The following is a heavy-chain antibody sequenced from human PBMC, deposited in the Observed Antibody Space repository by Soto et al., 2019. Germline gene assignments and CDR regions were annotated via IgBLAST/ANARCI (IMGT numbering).Heavy chain of an antibody. CDR1: GGSISSGGYS. CDR3: ARGITMVRGAANYFDY. Sequence: SETLSLTCAVSGGSISSGGYSWSWIRQPPGKGLEWIGYIYHSGSTYYNPSLKSRVTISVDRSKNQFSLKLSSVTAADTAVYYCARGITMVRGAANYFDYWGQGTLVTVSS. J-gene: IGHJ4*02. V-gene: IGHV4-30-2*01. CDR2: IYHSGST. D-gene: IGHD3-10*01.